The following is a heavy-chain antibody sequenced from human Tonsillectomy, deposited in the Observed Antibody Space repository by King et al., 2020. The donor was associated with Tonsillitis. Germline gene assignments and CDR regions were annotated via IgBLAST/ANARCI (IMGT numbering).Heavy chain of an antibody. J-gene: IGHJ5*02. Sequence: LQLQESGPGLVKPSETLSLTCTASDGSISSSAYYWVWIRQPPGKGLEWIGTAYYSGSTYLTPSLKSRVALSVDTSRSQLSLKVSSVTAADTAVYYCVRQKEGTIYASWGQGTLVTVSS. CDR1: DGSISSSAYY. D-gene: IGHD1-7*01. CDR3: VRQKEGTIYAS. V-gene: IGHV4-39*01. CDR2: AYYSGST.